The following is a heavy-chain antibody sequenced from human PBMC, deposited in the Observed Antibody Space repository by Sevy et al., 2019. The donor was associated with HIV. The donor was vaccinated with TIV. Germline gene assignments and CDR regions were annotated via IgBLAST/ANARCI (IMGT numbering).Heavy chain of an antibody. J-gene: IGHJ4*02. V-gene: IGHV1-69*13. D-gene: IGHD6-19*01. Sequence: ASVMVSCKASGGTFSSYGISWMRQAPGQGLEWMGGIIPILGTVNYAQKFQGRVTITADESTKTAYMELSSLRSEDTAVYYCARGGGNGWYYFDYWGQETLVTVSS. CDR1: GGTFSSYG. CDR3: ARGGGNGWYYFDY. CDR2: IIPILGTV.